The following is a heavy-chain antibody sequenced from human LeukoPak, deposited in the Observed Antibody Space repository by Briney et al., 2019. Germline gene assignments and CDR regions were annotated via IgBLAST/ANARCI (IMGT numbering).Heavy chain of an antibody. CDR2: IYYSGST. J-gene: IGHJ6*03. CDR1: GGSISSGDYY. CDR3: AGEARSGRYFDWLSYYYYMDV. Sequence: SQTLSLTCTVSGGSISSGDYYWSWIRQPPGKGLEWIGYIYYSGSTYYNPSLKSRVTISVDTSKNQFSLKLSSVTAADTAVYYCAGEARSGRYFDWLSYYYYMDVWGKGTTVTVSS. D-gene: IGHD3-9*01. V-gene: IGHV4-30-4*08.